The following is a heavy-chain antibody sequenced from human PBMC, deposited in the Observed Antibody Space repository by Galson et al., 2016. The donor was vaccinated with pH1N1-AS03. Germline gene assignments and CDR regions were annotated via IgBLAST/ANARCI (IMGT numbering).Heavy chain of an antibody. CDR3: SRVAYRSGWSLFDA. Sequence: SETLSLTCSVSGGFIRDGGHHWGWIRQPPGKGLEWIGNIYYSGTTSYNPSLKSRLAVSVDLSKNQFSLNLTAVTATATAIYYCSRVAYRSGWSLFDAWGQGNLVTVSS. V-gene: IGHV4-39*07. CDR1: GGFIRDGGHH. J-gene: IGHJ5*02. D-gene: IGHD6-19*01. CDR2: IYYSGTT.